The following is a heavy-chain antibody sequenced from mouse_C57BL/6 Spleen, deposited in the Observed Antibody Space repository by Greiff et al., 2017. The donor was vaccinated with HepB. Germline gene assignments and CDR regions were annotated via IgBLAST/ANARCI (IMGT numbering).Heavy chain of an antibody. J-gene: IGHJ3*01. CDR3: ARLSGNFFAY. CDR1: GFTFSSYA. V-gene: IGHV5-4*03. Sequence: DVMLVESGGGLVKPGGSLKLSCAASGFTFSSYAMSWVRQTPEKRLEWVATISDGGSYTYYPDNVKGRFTISRDNAKNNLYLQMSHLKSEDTAMYYCARLSGNFFAYWGQGTLVTVSA. CDR2: ISDGGSYT.